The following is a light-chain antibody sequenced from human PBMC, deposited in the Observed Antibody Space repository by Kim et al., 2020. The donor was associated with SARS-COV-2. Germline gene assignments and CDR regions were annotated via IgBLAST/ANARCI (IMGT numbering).Light chain of an antibody. Sequence: ETVMTQSPATLSVSPGERVTLSCRASQSVSNNVAWYQQKPGQAPRLLISGASTRATGVPARFRGSGSGTEFALTISSLQSEDFAVYYCQHYNNWPPLTFGGGTKVDIK. CDR2: GAS. CDR1: QSVSNN. CDR3: QHYNNWPPLT. V-gene: IGKV3-15*01. J-gene: IGKJ4*01.